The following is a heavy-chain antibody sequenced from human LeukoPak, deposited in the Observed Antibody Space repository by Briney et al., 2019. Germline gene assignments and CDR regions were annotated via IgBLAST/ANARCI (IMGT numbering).Heavy chain of an antibody. CDR2: INHSGNS. V-gene: IGHV4-34*01. CDR3: ARRPPEDGYGLDY. Sequence: PSETLSLTCAVYVGSFSGYYWNWLRQTPGKGLEWIGEINHSGNSNYNPSLKSRVTIPVDTSKNQFSLKLSSMPAADTAVYYCARRPPEDGYGLDYWGRGTLVTVSS. J-gene: IGHJ4*02. D-gene: IGHD5-24*01. CDR1: VGSFSGYY.